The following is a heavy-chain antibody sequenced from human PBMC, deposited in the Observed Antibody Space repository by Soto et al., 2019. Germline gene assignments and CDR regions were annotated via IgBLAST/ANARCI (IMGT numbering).Heavy chain of an antibody. CDR2: LSAYKGNT. CDR1: GYTFTSYG. V-gene: IGHV1-18*01. D-gene: IGHD5-18*01. CDR3: ARDRPVDTAMVTLGY. J-gene: IGHJ4*02. Sequence: ASVKVSCKASGYTFTSYGISWVRQAPGQGLEWMGWLSAYKGNTNHAQKLQGRVTMTTDTSTSTAYMELRSLRSDDTAVYYCARDRPVDTAMVTLGYWGQGTLATVSS.